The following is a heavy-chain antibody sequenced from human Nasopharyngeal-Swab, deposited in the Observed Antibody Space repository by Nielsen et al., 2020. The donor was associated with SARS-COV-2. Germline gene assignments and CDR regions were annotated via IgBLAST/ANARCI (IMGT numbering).Heavy chain of an antibody. V-gene: IGHV1-18*04. CDR2: ISAYNGNT. CDR3: ARGGEVLLWFGESFQY. CDR1: GYSFTSYW. Sequence: GESLKISCKGSGYSFTSYWISWVRQAPGQGLEWMGWISAYNGNTNYAQKLQGRVTMTTDTSTSTAYMELRSLRSDDTAVYYCARGGEVLLWFGESFQYWGQGTLVTVSS. D-gene: IGHD3-10*01. J-gene: IGHJ1*01.